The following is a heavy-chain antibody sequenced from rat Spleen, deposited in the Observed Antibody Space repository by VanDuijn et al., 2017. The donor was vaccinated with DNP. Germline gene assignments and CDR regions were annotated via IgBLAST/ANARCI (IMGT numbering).Heavy chain of an antibody. CDR1: GFTFSDYY. V-gene: IGHV5-22*01. D-gene: IGHD1-4*01. Sequence: EVQLVESGGGLVQPGRSLKLSCAASGFTFSDYYMAWVRQAPKKGLEWVATISYEGSSTYYRESVKGRFTISRDNAKSTLYLQMNSLRSEDMATYYCARRTPGFTYWGQGTLVTVSS. CDR2: ISYEGSST. CDR3: ARRTPGFTY. J-gene: IGHJ3*01.